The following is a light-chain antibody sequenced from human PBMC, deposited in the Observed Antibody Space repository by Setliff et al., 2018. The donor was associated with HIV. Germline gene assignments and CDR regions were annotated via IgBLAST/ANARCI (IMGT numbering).Light chain of an antibody. V-gene: IGLV2-14*03. CDR1: SSDVGGYNY. Sequence: ALTQPASVSGSPGQSIAISCTGTSSDVGGYNYVSWYQQHPGRAPKLMIYDVSNRPSGVSNRFSGSKSGNTASLTISGLQAEDEADYYCISCTSSTVVFGGGTKVTVL. CDR2: DVS. CDR3: ISCTSSTVV. J-gene: IGLJ2*01.